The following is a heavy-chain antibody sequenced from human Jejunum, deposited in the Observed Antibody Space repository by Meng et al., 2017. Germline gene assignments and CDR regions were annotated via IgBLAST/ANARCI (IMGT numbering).Heavy chain of an antibody. J-gene: IGHJ5*02. V-gene: IGHV3-73*01. CDR2: ITSKTNGYAT. CDR3: TRLGGANIVVVPAATNLNWFDP. CDR1: GFFFSGSA. D-gene: IGHD2-2*01. Sequence: GESLKISCTASGFFFSGSAMHWVRQASGKGLEWVGRITSKTNGYATEYAASVKGRFSISRDDSKNTAYLQMDSLKTEDSAVYFCTRLGGANIVVVPAATNLNWFDPWGQGTLVTVSS.